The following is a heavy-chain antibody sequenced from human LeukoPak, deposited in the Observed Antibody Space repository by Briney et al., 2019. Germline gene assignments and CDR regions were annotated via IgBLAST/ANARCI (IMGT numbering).Heavy chain of an antibody. CDR3: ARGPQGWNDPYYYYGMDV. V-gene: IGHV3-21*01. D-gene: IGHD1-1*01. CDR1: GFTFSSYS. CDR2: ISSSSSYI. J-gene: IGHJ6*02. Sequence: GGSLRLSCAASGFTFSSYSMNWVRQAPGKGLEWVSSISSSSSYIYYADSVKGRFTISRDNAKNSLYLQMNSLRAEDTAVYYCARGPQGWNDPYYYYGMDVWGQGTTVTVSS.